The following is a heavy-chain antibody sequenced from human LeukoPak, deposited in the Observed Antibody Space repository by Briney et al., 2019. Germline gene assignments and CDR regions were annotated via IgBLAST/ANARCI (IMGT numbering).Heavy chain of an antibody. CDR1: GYTFTSYG. Sequence: ASVKVSCKASGYTFTSYGISWVRQAPGQGLEWMGWISAYNGNTNYAQKLQGRVTMTTDTSTSTAYMELRSLRSDDTAVYYCARAFDYGGNFLPYYFDYWGQGTLVTVSS. J-gene: IGHJ4*02. CDR2: ISAYNGNT. V-gene: IGHV1-18*01. D-gene: IGHD4-23*01. CDR3: ARAFDYGGNFLPYYFDY.